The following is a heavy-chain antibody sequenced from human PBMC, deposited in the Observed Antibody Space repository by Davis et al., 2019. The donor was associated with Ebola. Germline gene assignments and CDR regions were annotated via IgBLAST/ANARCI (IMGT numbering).Heavy chain of an antibody. J-gene: IGHJ5*02. CDR3: ARDLAVAGTGDWFDP. D-gene: IGHD6-19*01. CDR2: IYYSGST. V-gene: IGHV4-39*07. Sequence: PSETLSLTCTVSGGSISSSSYYWGWIRQPPGKGLEWIGSIYYSGSTNYNPSLKSRVTISVDTSKNQFSLKLSSVTAADTAVYYCARDLAVAGTGDWFDPWGQGTLVTVSS. CDR1: GGSISSSSYY.